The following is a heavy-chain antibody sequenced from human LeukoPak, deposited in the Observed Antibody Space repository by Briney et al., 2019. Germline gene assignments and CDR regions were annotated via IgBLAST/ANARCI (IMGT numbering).Heavy chain of an antibody. CDR3: AKALHYNSGWYYFHC. CDR1: GFTLDDYA. CDR2: ISWNSGNI. J-gene: IGHJ4*02. D-gene: IGHD6-19*01. V-gene: IGHV3-9*01. Sequence: GGSLRLSCAASGFTLDDYAMPWVRQAPGKGLEWVSGISWNSGNIGYADSVKGRFTISRDNAKNSLYLQMSSLRAEDTALYYCAKALHYNSGWYYFHCWGQGTQVTVSS.